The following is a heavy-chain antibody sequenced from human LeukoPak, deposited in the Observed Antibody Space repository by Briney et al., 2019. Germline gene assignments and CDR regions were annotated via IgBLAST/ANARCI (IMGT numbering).Heavy chain of an antibody. CDR2: ISGSGEFI. Sequence: GGSLRLSCAASGFTFSSYSMNWIRQAQGQGLEWVSSISGSGEFIYYGDSVKGRVTISRDNGKNSLYLQMNSVRPEDMAVYYCARDDSHGYHFFDSWGRGTLVTVSS. J-gene: IGHJ4*02. V-gene: IGHV3-21*01. CDR1: GFTFSSYS. D-gene: IGHD3-22*01. CDR3: ARDDSHGYHFFDS.